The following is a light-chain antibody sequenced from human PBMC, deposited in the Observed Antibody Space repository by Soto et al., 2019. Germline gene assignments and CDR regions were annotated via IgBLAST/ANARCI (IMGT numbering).Light chain of an antibody. V-gene: IGKV1-17*02. J-gene: IGKJ1*01. CDR2: AAS. Sequence: IQMTQSPSSLSASVGDRVTITCRASQGIRNDLGWYQQKPGKAPKLLIYAASSLQSGVPSRYSGSGSGTEFTLTISNLQPDDFATYYCQQYESHSPWTFGQGTKVEIK. CDR3: QQYESHSPWT. CDR1: QGIRND.